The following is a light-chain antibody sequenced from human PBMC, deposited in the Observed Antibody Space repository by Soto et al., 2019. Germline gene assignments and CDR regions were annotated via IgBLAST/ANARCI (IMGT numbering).Light chain of an antibody. J-gene: IGKJ1*01. CDR1: QGISTY. V-gene: IGKV1-39*01. Sequence: DIQMNQSPCSLSASVGDRVTITCRASQGISTYLKWYLQKSGKALKLLIYAASSLQSGVPSRFSGSGSETDFTLTISSLQPEDFATYSCQQSYSTTWTFGQGTKVDIK. CDR2: AAS. CDR3: QQSYSTTWT.